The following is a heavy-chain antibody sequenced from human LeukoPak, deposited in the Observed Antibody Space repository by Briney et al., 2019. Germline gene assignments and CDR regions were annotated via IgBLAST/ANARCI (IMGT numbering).Heavy chain of an antibody. CDR2: VSSDGRNI. D-gene: IGHD6-13*01. CDR3: ASAGYSSSFYDY. CDR1: GFTFRTYW. V-gene: IGHV3-74*01. Sequence: PGGSLRLSCAASGFTFRTYWMHWVRQAPGKGLVWLSRVSSDGRNIIYADSVKGRFTISRDNAKNSLYLQMNSLRAEDTAVYYCASAGYSSSFYDYWGQGTLVTVSS. J-gene: IGHJ4*02.